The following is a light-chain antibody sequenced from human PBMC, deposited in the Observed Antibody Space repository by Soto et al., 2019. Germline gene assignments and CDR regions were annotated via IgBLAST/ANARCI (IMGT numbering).Light chain of an antibody. CDR1: QGISNY. CDR3: QKYTNFPA. CDR2: AAS. Sequence: DIQMTQSPSSLSASVGDRVTITCRASQGISNYLAWYQQIPGKVPKLLISAASTLQSGVPSRFSGSGSGTEFPLTISGLPAEAVATYYCQKYTNFPAFGGGTKVEIK. J-gene: IGKJ4*01. V-gene: IGKV1-27*01.